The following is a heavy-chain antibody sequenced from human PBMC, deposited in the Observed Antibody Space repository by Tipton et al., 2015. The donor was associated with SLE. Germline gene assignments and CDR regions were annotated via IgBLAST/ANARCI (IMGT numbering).Heavy chain of an antibody. D-gene: IGHD2-2*01. J-gene: IGHJ4*02. CDR3: TRDTRYQHASDV. CDR2: ISAYNGKT. V-gene: IGHV1-18*01. Sequence: QLVQSGSELKKPGASVKVSCKASGYSFRTYAMNWVRQAPGQGLEWVGWISAYNGKTNYAQMVEGRVTMSTDTSTNKAFMELRSLRSDDTAVYYCTRDTRYQHASDVWGQGTLVTVSS. CDR1: GYSFRTYA.